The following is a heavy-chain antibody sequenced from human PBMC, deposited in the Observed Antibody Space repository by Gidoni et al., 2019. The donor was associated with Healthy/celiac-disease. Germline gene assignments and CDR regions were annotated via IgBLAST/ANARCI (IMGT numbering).Heavy chain of an antibody. CDR3: AREGPYDFWSGYYTGPGRRSPANHYYYYYMDV. J-gene: IGHJ6*03. D-gene: IGHD3-3*01. V-gene: IGHV4-34*01. Sequence: QVQLQQWGAGLLKPSETLSLTCAVYGGSFSGYYWSWIRQPPVKGLQWIGEINHSASTHYNPSLKSRVTIAVDTSKNQFTLKLSSVTAADTAVYYCAREGPYDFWSGYYTGPGRRSPANHYYYYYMDVWGKGTTVTVSS. CDR1: GGSFSGYY. CDR2: INHSAST.